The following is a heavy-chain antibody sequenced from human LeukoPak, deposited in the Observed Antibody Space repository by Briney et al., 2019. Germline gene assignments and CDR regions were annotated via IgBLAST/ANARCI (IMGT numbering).Heavy chain of an antibody. J-gene: IGHJ5*02. CDR3: ARQRQGSDWLDP. CDR2: MRYAGDT. Sequence: SETLSLTCSVSGGSISSVGYCWGWIRQPPGKGPEWVGTMRYAGDTHYNPSLKSRVTISVDTSKSQFALNLSSVTAADTAVYYCARQRQGSDWLDPWGQGTLVTVSS. CDR1: GGSISSVGYC. V-gene: IGHV4-39*01.